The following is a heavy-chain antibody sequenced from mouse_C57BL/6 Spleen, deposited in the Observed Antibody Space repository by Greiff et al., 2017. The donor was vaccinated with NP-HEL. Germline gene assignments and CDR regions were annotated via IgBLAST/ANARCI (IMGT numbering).Heavy chain of an antibody. CDR3: ARNGYDRAWFAY. J-gene: IGHJ3*01. Sequence: EVQLQQSGPELVKPGASVKMSCKASGYTFTDYNMHWVKQSHGKSLEWIGYLNPNNGGTSYNQKFKGKATLTVNKSSSTAYMELRSLTSEDSAVYYCARNGYDRAWFAYWGQGTLVTVSA. CDR2: LNPNNGGT. D-gene: IGHD2-2*01. V-gene: IGHV1-22*01. CDR1: GYTFTDYN.